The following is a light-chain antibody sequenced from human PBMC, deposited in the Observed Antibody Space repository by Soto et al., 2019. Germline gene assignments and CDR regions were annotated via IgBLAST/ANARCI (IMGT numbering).Light chain of an antibody. CDR3: SSYTSRNTLDYV. J-gene: IGLJ1*01. Sequence: QSVLTQPASVSGSPGQSITISCTGTSSDVGGYDYVSWYQLHPGKAPKLMIFEVSNRPSGVSYRFSGSKSGNTASLTISGLQAEDEADYYCSSYTSRNTLDYVFGTGTKVTVL. CDR1: SSDVGGYDY. V-gene: IGLV2-14*01. CDR2: EVS.